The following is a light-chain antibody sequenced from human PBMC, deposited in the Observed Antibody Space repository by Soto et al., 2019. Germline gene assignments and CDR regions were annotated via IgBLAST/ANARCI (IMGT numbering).Light chain of an antibody. J-gene: IGLJ2*01. CDR3: QSVDTNLNAVV. CDR1: GSNIGAGYD. Sequence: QSVLTQPPSVSGAPGQSVTISCIGSGSNIGAGYDVHWYQQLPGVAPKLLIFDTTNRPSGVPGRFSGSKSGASASLAITGLLPEDEADFFCQSVDTNLNAVVFGGGTKLTVL. CDR2: DTT. V-gene: IGLV1-40*01.